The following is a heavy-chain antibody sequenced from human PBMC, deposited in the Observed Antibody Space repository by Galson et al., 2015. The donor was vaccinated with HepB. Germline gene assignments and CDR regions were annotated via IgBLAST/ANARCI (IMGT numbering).Heavy chain of an antibody. Sequence: SLRLSCAASGFTFSNYRMTWVRQTPGKGLEWVSSISSTSSYIYYTDSLKGRFTISRDNAQNSLYLQMNSLRAEDTAVYYCARVCRGYSGTYHDDDDAFDMWGQGTMVTVSS. CDR1: GFTFSNYR. V-gene: IGHV3-21*01. J-gene: IGHJ3*02. D-gene: IGHD1-26*01. CDR2: ISSTSSYI. CDR3: ARVCRGYSGTYHDDDDAFDM.